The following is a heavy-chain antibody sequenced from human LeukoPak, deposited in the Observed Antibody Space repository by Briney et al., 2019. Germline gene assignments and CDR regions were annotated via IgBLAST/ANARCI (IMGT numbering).Heavy chain of an antibody. CDR3: ARGGQAVAGPEGY. Sequence: GGSLRLSCAASGFTVSSNYMSWVRQAPGKGLEWISVIYSGGSTYYADSVKGRFTISRDNSKNTLYLQMNSLRAEDTAVYYCARGGQAVAGPEGYWGQGTLVTVSS. CDR2: IYSGGST. D-gene: IGHD6-19*01. J-gene: IGHJ4*02. V-gene: IGHV3-53*01. CDR1: GFTVSSNY.